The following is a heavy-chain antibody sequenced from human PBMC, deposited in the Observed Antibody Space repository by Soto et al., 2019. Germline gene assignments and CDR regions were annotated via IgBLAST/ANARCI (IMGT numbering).Heavy chain of an antibody. CDR2: IVVGSGNT. D-gene: IGHD3-10*01. V-gene: IGHV1-58*01. CDR3: AADYRGDNWFDP. J-gene: IGHJ5*02. Sequence: ASVKVSCKASGFTFTSSAVQWVRQARGQRLEWIGWIVVGSGNTNYAQKFQERVTITRDMSTSTAYMELSSLRSEDTAVYYCAADYRGDNWFDPWGQGTLVTVSS. CDR1: GFTFTSSA.